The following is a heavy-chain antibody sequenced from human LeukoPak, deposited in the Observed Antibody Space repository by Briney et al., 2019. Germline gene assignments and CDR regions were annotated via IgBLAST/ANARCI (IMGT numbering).Heavy chain of an antibody. J-gene: IGHJ5*02. CDR2: IKQDGSVK. D-gene: IGHD2/OR15-2a*01. CDR3: ARAFS. CDR1: GFTFSNYW. Sequence: GGFLRLSCVASGFTFSNYWMSWVRQAPGKGLEWVAIIKQDGSVKYYVNSVKGRFTISRDNTKNSLYLQMNSLRADDTAVYYCARAFSWGQGTLATVSS. V-gene: IGHV3-7*01.